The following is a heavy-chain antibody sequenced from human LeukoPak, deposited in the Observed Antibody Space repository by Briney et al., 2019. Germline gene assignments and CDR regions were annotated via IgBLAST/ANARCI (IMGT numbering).Heavy chain of an antibody. Sequence: SQTPSLTCTVSGGSISSGDYSWSWIRQPPGKGLEWIGYIYYSGSTYYNPSLKSRVTISVDTSKNQFSLKLSSVTAADTAVYYCARQGSSWTELNWFDPWGQGTLVTVSS. V-gene: IGHV4-30-4*01. CDR2: IYYSGST. J-gene: IGHJ5*02. CDR1: GGSISSGDYS. D-gene: IGHD6-13*01. CDR3: ARQGSSWTELNWFDP.